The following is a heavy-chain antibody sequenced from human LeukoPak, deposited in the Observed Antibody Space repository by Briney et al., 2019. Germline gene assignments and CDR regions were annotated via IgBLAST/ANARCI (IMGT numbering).Heavy chain of an antibody. Sequence: SETLSLTCAVYGGSFSGYYWSWIRQPPGKGLEWIGEINHSGSTNYIPSLKSRVTISVDTSKNQFSLKLSSVTAADTAVYYCARGVGVYSNYPTYYYYYYMDVWAKGPRSPSP. CDR2: INHSGST. D-gene: IGHD4-11*01. V-gene: IGHV4-34*01. CDR3: ARGVGVYSNYPTYYYYYYMDV. J-gene: IGHJ6*03. CDR1: GGSFSGYY.